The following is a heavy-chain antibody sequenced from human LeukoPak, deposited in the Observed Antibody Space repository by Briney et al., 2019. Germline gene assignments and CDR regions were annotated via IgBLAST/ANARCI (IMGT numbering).Heavy chain of an antibody. J-gene: IGHJ4*02. CDR1: DGSLDVYY. D-gene: IGHD2-21*01. CDR3: ATYGGDWKFDS. CDR2: ITYRGSP. Sequence: SDTLSLTCGASDGSLDVYYWMFVRQPPGKGLQWIGEITYRGSPYYHPSLKSRVTISIDASQRHVSLTLNSVTAADTAVYYCATYGGDWKFDSWGQGTLVTVSS. V-gene: IGHV4-34*01.